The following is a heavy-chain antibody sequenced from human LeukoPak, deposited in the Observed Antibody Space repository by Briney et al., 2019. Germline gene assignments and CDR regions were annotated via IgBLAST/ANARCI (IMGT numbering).Heavy chain of an antibody. D-gene: IGHD2-2*01. CDR3: ASYLVGGWFDP. V-gene: IGHV4-59*01. Sequence: ASETLSLTCTVSGGSISSYYWSWIRQPPGKGLEWIGYIYYSGSTNYNPSLKSRVTISVDTSKNQFSLKLSSVTAADTAVYYCASYLVGGWFDPWGQGTLVTVSS. J-gene: IGHJ5*02. CDR2: IYYSGST. CDR1: GGSISSYY.